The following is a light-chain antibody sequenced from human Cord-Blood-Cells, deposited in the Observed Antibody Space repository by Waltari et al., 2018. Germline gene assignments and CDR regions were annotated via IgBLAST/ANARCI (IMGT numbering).Light chain of an antibody. J-gene: IGKJ5*01. CDR2: DAS. V-gene: IGKV3-11*01. CDR3: QQRSNWIT. Sequence: EIVLTQSPATLSLSPGERATLSCRASQSVSRYLAWYQQKPGQAPRLLIYDASNRATGIPARCSGSGSGTDFTLTISSLEPEDFAVYYCQQRSNWITFGQGTRLEIK. CDR1: QSVSRY.